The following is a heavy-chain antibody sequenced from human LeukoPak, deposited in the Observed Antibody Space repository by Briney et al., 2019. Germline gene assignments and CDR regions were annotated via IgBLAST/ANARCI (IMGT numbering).Heavy chain of an antibody. CDR1: GFTFSSYN. Sequence: PGGSLRLSCAASGFTFSSYNMNGVRQAPGKGLEWVSYISSSSSTIYYADSVKGRFIISRDNSKNSLYLQMTSLRDEDTAVYYCARYVGYGYYWGQGTLVTVSS. J-gene: IGHJ4*02. V-gene: IGHV3-48*02. D-gene: IGHD4-17*01. CDR2: ISSSSSTI. CDR3: ARYVGYGYY.